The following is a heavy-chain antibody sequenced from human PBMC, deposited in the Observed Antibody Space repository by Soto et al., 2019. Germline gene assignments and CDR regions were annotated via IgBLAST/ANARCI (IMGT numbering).Heavy chain of an antibody. D-gene: IGHD3-10*01. Sequence: EVQLVETGGGLIQPGGSLRLSCAASGLTVSSNYMNWVRQAPGTGLEWVSVLYSGGSTHYPGSVRRRFIISRDNSKNTVYLQMNSLRVEDTAIYNCARDRPGDEGDAFDIWGHGTMVTFSS. CDR1: GLTVSSNY. CDR3: ARDRPGDEGDAFDI. V-gene: IGHV3-53*02. J-gene: IGHJ3*02. CDR2: LYSGGST.